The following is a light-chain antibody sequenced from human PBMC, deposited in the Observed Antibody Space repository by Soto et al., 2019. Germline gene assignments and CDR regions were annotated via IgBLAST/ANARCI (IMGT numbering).Light chain of an antibody. V-gene: IGKV3-20*01. CDR1: QSVNSSF. Sequence: EIVLTQSPSSLSLSPGERATLTCRASQSVNSSFVASYQQQPGEPPMLLIYGASNKAIALPSRFSGRGSGTDFTLTITGLEPEDFAVYYCQQYDSSVTFGQGTKVEIK. J-gene: IGKJ1*01. CDR2: GAS. CDR3: QQYDSSVT.